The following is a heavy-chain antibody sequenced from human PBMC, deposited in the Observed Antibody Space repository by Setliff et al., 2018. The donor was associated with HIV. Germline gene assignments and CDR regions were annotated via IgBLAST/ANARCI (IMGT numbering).Heavy chain of an antibody. J-gene: IGHJ4*02. CDR3: ASARIPTGGVSTSLDF. Sequence: GGSLRLSCTTSGFIFGDYAMTWVRQAPGKGLECVGFIRSKAYGGTPEYAASVKGRFTISRDNSKNTVHLQVNSLRPGDTAVYYCASARIPTGGVSTSLDFWGQGTLVTVSS. D-gene: IGHD3-3*01. CDR1: GFIFGDYA. CDR2: IRSKAYGGTP. V-gene: IGHV3-49*04.